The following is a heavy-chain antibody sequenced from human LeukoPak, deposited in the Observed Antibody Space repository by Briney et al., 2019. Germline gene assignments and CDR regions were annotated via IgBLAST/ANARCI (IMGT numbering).Heavy chain of an antibody. D-gene: IGHD3-3*01. CDR1: GASMSTYY. CDR2: ISYSGST. V-gene: IGHV4-59*01. CDR3: ATYSNDFWSGQHFFDF. Sequence: SETLSLTCTVSGASMSTYYWSWMRQPPGKGLEWIGYISYSGSTNFNPSLKSRVTISVDTSKNQFSLRLNSVTAADTAVFYCATYSNDFWSGQHFFDFWGQGILVAVSS. J-gene: IGHJ4*02.